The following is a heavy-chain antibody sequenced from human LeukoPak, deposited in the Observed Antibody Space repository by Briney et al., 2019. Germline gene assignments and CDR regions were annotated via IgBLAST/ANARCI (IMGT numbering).Heavy chain of an antibody. V-gene: IGHV1-69*01. D-gene: IGHD3-9*01. Sequence: ASVKVSCKASGDTFSSYVISWVRQAPGQGLEWMGGINPVFGTAHYAQKFQDRVTITADESTSTAYMELSRLRSEDTAVYYCAKTFLTAYDTYFYYYGLDVWGQGTPVTVSS. J-gene: IGHJ6*02. CDR3: AKTFLTAYDTYFYYYGLDV. CDR2: INPVFGTA. CDR1: GDTFSSYV.